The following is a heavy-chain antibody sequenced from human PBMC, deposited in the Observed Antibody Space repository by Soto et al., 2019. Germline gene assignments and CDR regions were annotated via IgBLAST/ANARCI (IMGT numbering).Heavy chain of an antibody. D-gene: IGHD3-3*01. CDR1: GYTFTNYG. CDR2: ISPYNGYT. Sequence: QVQLVQSGAEVKKPGASVKVSCKASGYTFTNYGLSWVRQAPGQGLEWMGWISPYNGYTNYAQKLQGRVTMTTDTTKSTAYMKLRSLRSDDTAVYYFARGKDFGVVIPSKTNWFDPWGQGTLVTVSS. V-gene: IGHV1-18*01. CDR3: ARGKDFGVVIPSKTNWFDP. J-gene: IGHJ5*01.